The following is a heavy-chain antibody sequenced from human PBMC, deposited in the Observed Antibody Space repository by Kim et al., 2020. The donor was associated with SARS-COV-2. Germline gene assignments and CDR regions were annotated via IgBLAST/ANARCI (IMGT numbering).Heavy chain of an antibody. CDR2: INYNGRT. V-gene: IGHV4-34*01. Sequence: SETLSLTCAVFGGSFNEYYWNWVRQPPGKGLEWIGVINYNGRTKYNPSLESRVTASVDPSKNQFSLKLRSVTAADTAIYYCARGAKHITIFEILVSIKRFDSWGQGTPVTVSS. J-gene: IGHJ4*02. D-gene: IGHD3-3*01. CDR3: ARGAKHITIFEILVSIKRFDS. CDR1: GGSFNEYY.